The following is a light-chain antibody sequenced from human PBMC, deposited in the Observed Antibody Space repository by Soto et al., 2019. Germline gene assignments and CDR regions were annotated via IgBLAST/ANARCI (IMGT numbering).Light chain of an antibody. CDR3: QQSYSTPMYT. CDR1: QSISTY. J-gene: IGKJ2*01. Sequence: DIQMTQSPSSLSASVGDRVTITCRASQSISTYLNWYQQKPGKAPKLLISAASSLQGGVPSRFSGSGSGTVFTLTISSLQPEDFEIYYCQQSYSTPMYTFGRGTKVEIK. CDR2: AAS. V-gene: IGKV1-39*01.